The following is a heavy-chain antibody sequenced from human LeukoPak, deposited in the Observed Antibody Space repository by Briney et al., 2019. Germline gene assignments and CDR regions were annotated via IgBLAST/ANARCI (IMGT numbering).Heavy chain of an antibody. CDR3: AKDNILPTAKTTLDY. D-gene: IGHD2-2*01. Sequence: GGSLRLSCAASGFTFSSYVMTWVRQAPGKGLEWVSTSSSSGSRTYYADSVKGRFTISRDNSKNTLFLRMSSLRAEDTAVYYCAKDNILPTAKTTLDYWGQGTLVTVSS. V-gene: IGHV3-23*01. CDR1: GFTFSSYV. CDR2: SSSSGSRT. J-gene: IGHJ4*02.